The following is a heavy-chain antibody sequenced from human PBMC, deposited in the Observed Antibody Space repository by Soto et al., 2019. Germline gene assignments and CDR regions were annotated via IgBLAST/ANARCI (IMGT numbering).Heavy chain of an antibody. V-gene: IGHV4-34*01. CDR1: GGSFSGYY. D-gene: IGHD2-2*01. CDR3: ARATLGYCSSTSSWCSLGSLQPPPPRFKRRNWFDP. CDR2: INHSGST. Sequence: SETLSLTCAVYGGSFSGYYWSWIRQPPGKGLEWIGEINHSGSTNYNPSLKSRVTISVDTSKNQFSLKLSSVTAADTAVYYCARATLGYCSSTSSWCSLGSLQPPPPRFKRRNWFDPWGQGTLVTVSS. J-gene: IGHJ5*02.